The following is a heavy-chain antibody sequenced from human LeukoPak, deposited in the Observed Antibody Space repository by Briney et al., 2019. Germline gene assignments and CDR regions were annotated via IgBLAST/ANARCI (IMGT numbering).Heavy chain of an antibody. CDR1: GGSFNSGGYY. J-gene: IGHJ4*02. D-gene: IGHD6-13*01. CDR2: IDHSGST. Sequence: SQTLSLTCTVSGGSFNSGGYYWSWIRQPPGKGLEWIGYIDHSGSTSYNPSLKSRVTISADKSKNQFSLKLSSVTAADTAVYYCARLAAAGPFDYWGQGTLVTVSS. CDR3: ARLAAAGPFDY. V-gene: IGHV4-30-2*01.